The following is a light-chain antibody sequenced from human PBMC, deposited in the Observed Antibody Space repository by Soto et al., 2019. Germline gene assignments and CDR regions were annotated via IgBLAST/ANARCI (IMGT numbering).Light chain of an antibody. V-gene: IGKV3-15*01. J-gene: IGKJ1*01. CDR1: QSITRN. CDR3: QQYGSSSWT. Sequence: EIVMTQSPATLSVSPGERATLSCRASQSITRNLAWYQQSPGQAPRLLIYGASTRATGIPARFSGSGSGTEFTLTISRLEPEDFAVYYCQQYGSSSWTFGQGTKVDIK. CDR2: GAS.